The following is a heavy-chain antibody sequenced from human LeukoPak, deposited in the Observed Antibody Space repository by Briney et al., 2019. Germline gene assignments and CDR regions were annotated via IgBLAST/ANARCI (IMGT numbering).Heavy chain of an antibody. CDR1: GFTFISFW. Sequence: GGSLRLSCATSGFTFISFWMSWVRQAPGKGLDWVAVIWHDGSYIYYADSVKGRFTISRDNSKNTVYLQMNSLRVEDTAIYYCAKVVQYTASTGTGLDYWGQGTLVTVSS. CDR2: IWHDGSYI. CDR3: AKVVQYTASTGTGLDY. V-gene: IGHV3-33*06. D-gene: IGHD6-13*01. J-gene: IGHJ4*02.